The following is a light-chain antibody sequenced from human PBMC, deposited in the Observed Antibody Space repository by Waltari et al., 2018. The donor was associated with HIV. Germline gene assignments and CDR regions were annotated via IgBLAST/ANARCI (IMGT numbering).Light chain of an antibody. Sequence: DIQMTQSPSALSASCGKRVTITCRSSQNIQNYVNWYQQKPGKAPKVLIYAATNVQSGVPSRFSGSGSGTEFTLSVASLEREDAATYFCQQSYSTPPYTFGQGTKVQI. CDR2: AAT. J-gene: IGKJ2*01. V-gene: IGKV1-39*01. CDR3: QQSYSTPPYT. CDR1: QNIQNY.